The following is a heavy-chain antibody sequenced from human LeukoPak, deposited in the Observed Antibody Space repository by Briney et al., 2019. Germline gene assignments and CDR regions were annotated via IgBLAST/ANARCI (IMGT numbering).Heavy chain of an antibody. Sequence: PGGSLRLSCAASEFTFSSDTMNWVRQAPGKGLEWVSCISSRSGYLYYADSVKGRFTISRDNAKNSLYLQMNNLRAEDTAVYYCARESEGHYYGSGEPFYYGMDVWGQGTTVTVSS. CDR3: ARESEGHYYGSGEPFYYGMDV. V-gene: IGHV3-21*01. CDR2: ISSRSGYL. CDR1: EFTFSSDT. J-gene: IGHJ6*02. D-gene: IGHD3-10*01.